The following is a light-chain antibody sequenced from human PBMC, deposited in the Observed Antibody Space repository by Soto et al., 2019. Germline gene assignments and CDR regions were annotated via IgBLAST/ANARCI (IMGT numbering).Light chain of an antibody. V-gene: IGKV3-20*01. J-gene: IGKJ3*01. Sequence: EIVFTQSPGTLSLSPGERATLSCRASQSVSSSYLAWYQQKPGQAPRLLIYGASSRATGIPDRFSGSGSGTDFTLTISRLEPEDFAVYYCQQYGSSTGTFGPGT. CDR1: QSVSSSY. CDR3: QQYGSSTGT. CDR2: GAS.